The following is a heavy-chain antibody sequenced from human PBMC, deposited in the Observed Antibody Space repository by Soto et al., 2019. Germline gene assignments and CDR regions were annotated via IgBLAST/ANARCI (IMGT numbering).Heavy chain of an antibody. CDR2: IIPIFGTA. D-gene: IGHD6-6*01. CDR1: GGTFSSYA. J-gene: IGHJ4*02. V-gene: IGHV1-69*13. CDR3: ASSQDRIAARIYYFDY. Sequence: SVKVSGTASGGTFSSYAISWVRQAPGQGLEWMGGIIPIFGTANYAQKFQGRVTITADESTSTAYMELSSLRSEDTAVYYCASSQDRIAARIYYFDYWGLGTLVTVSS.